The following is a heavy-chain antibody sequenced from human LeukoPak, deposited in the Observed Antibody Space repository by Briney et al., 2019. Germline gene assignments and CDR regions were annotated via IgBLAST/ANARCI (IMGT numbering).Heavy chain of an antibody. CDR1: GGSISSSSYY. CDR3: ARLRGLLDYYYYGMDV. J-gene: IGHJ6*02. V-gene: IGHV4-39*01. Sequence: PSETLSLTCTVSGGSISSSSYYWGWIRQPPGKGLEWIGSIYYSGSTYYDPSLKSRVTISVDTSKNQFSLKLSSVTAADTAVYYCARLRGLLDYYYYGMDVWGQGTTVTVSS. CDR2: IYYSGST. D-gene: IGHD1-26*01.